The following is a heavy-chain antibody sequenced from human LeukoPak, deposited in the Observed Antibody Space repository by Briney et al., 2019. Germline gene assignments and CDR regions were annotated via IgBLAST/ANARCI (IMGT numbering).Heavy chain of an antibody. D-gene: IGHD2-2*01. CDR1: GGSISSYY. CDR2: IYYSGST. V-gene: IGHV4-59*01. J-gene: IGHJ4*02. CDR3: ARAIVVVPAADYYFDY. Sequence: TSETLSHTCTVSGGSISSYYWSWIRQPPGKGLEWIGYIYYSGSTNYNPSLKSRVTISVDTSKNQFSLKLSSVTAADTAVYYCARAIVVVPAADYYFDYWGQGTLVTVSS.